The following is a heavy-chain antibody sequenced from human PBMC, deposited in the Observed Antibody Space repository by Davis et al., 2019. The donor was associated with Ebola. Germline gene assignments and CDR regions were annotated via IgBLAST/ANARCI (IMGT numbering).Heavy chain of an antibody. V-gene: IGHV4-61*01. J-gene: IGHJ6*03. CDR3: ARESVLLWFGEVQRGYMDV. CDR2: IYYSGST. CDR1: GGSVSSGSYY. Sequence: PSETLSLTCTVSGGSVSSGSYYWSWIRQPPGKGLEWIGYIYYSGSTNYNPSLKSRVTISVDTSKNQFSLKLSSVTAADTAVYYCARESVLLWFGEVQRGYMDVWGKGTTVTVSS. D-gene: IGHD3-10*01.